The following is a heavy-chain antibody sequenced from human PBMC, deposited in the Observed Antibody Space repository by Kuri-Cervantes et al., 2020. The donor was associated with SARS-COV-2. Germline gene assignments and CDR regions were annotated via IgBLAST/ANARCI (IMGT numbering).Heavy chain of an antibody. J-gene: IGHJ3*02. Sequence: ASVKVSCKASGYTFTGYYLHWVRQAPGQGLEWMGRINPNSGGTNYAQKFQGRVTMTRDTSISTAYMELSRLRSDDTAVYYCAREPGGLYAFDIWGQGTMVTVSS. CDR1: GYTFTGYY. CDR3: AREPGGLYAFDI. D-gene: IGHD4-23*01. V-gene: IGHV1-2*06. CDR2: INPNSGGT.